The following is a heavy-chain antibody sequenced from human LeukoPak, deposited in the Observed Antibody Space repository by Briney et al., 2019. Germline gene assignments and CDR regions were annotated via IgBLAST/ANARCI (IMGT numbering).Heavy chain of an antibody. V-gene: IGHV3-48*03. CDR3: ARVRGGYNSFYFDY. CDR2: ISSSGSTI. CDR1: GFTFSSYE. Sequence: PGGSLRPSCAASGFTFSSYEMNWVHQAPGKGLEWVSYISSSGSTIYYADSVKGRFTISRDNTKNSLYLQMNSLRAEDTAVYYCARVRGGYNSFYFDYWGQGTLATVSS. D-gene: IGHD5-24*01. J-gene: IGHJ4*02.